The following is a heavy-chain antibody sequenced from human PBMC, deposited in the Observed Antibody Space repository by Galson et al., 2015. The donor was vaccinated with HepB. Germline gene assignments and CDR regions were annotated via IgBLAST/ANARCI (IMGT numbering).Heavy chain of an antibody. D-gene: IGHD3-3*01. Sequence: SETLSLTCTVSGGSISSYYWSWIRQPPGKGLEWIGYIYYSESTNYNPSLKSRVTISVDTSKNQFSLKLSSVTAADTAVYYCARQITIFGVAGSPGAFDIWGQGTMVTVSS. V-gene: IGHV4-59*01. J-gene: IGHJ3*02. CDR1: GGSISSYY. CDR3: ARQITIFGVAGSPGAFDI. CDR2: IYYSEST.